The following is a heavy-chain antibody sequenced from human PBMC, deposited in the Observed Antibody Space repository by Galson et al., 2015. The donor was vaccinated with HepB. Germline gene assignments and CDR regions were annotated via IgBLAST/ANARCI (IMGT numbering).Heavy chain of an antibody. D-gene: IGHD2-15*01. CDR3: ARDPGDPAWLWDMFDL. CDR1: GFTFSSYS. J-gene: IGHJ5*02. Sequence: SLRLSCAASGFTFSSYSMNWVRQAPGKGLECVSSITSSSSYIYYADSVQGRFTISRDNAKNSLYLQMNSLRAEDTAVYYCARDPGDPAWLWDMFDLWGQGTLVTVSS. V-gene: IGHV3-21*01. CDR2: ITSSSSYI.